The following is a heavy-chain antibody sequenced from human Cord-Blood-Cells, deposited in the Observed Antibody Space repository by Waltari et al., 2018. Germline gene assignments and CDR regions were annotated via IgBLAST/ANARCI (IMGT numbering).Heavy chain of an antibody. CDR3: AREHDIVVVPAAIDY. J-gene: IGHJ4*02. CDR1: GFTFSSYA. CDR2: ISYDGSNK. D-gene: IGHD2-2*01. V-gene: IGHV3-30*04. Sequence: QVQLVESGGGVVQPGRPLRLSCAASGFTFSSYAMPWVRQAPGKGLEWVAVISYDGSNKYYADSVKGRFTISRDNSKNTLYLQMNSLRAEDTAVYYCAREHDIVVVPAAIDYWGQGTLVTVSS.